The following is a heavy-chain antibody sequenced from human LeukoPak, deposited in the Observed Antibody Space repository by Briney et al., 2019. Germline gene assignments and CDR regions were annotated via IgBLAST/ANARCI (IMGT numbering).Heavy chain of an antibody. CDR1: GFTFSSYA. CDR3: ARAIRDSSGYYAFDI. D-gene: IGHD3-22*01. CDR2: ISGSGSGT. J-gene: IGHJ3*02. V-gene: IGHV3-23*01. Sequence: HTGGSLRLSCAASGFTFSSYAMSWVRQAPGKGLQWVSTISGSGSGTYYADSVKGRFTISRDNSKNTLYLQMNSLRAEDTAVYYCARAIRDSSGYYAFDIWGQGTMVTVSS.